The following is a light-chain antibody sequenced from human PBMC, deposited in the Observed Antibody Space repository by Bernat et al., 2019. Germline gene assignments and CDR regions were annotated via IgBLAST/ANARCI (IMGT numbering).Light chain of an antibody. Sequence: DIQMTQSPSSLSASVGDRVTITCRATQAISKYLAWVQQKPGKAPKSLIYGSSTLFRGFPSRFSGSGSETDFTLTISSLQPEDSATYYCQQYDRYPLAFGGGIKVEVK. CDR2: GSS. J-gene: IGKJ4*01. CDR1: QAISKY. V-gene: IGKV1-16*01. CDR3: QQYDRYPLA.